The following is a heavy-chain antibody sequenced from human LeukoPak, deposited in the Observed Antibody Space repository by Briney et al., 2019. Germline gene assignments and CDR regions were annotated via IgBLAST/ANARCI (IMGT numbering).Heavy chain of an antibody. Sequence: GGSLRLSCAASGFTFSSYSMNWVRQAPGKGLEWVSSISSSSSYIYYADSVKGRFTISRDNAKNSLYLQMNSLRAEDTAVYYCASSIAAAGPRRNWFDPWGQGTLVTVSS. V-gene: IGHV3-21*01. CDR3: ASSIAAAGPRRNWFDP. CDR1: GFTFSSYS. J-gene: IGHJ5*02. CDR2: ISSSSSYI. D-gene: IGHD6-13*01.